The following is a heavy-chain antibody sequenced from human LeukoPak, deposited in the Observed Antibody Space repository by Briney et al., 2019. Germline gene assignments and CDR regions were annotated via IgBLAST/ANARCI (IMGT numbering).Heavy chain of an antibody. Sequence: PSETLSLTCAVYGGSFGGYYWSWIRQPPGKGLEWIGEINHSGSTNYNPSLKSRVTISVDTSKNQFSLKLSSVTAADTAVYYCARTKDSGDYWGQGTLVTVSS. V-gene: IGHV4-34*01. CDR1: GGSFGGYY. CDR3: ARTKDSGDY. CDR2: INHSGST. J-gene: IGHJ4*02. D-gene: IGHD7-27*01.